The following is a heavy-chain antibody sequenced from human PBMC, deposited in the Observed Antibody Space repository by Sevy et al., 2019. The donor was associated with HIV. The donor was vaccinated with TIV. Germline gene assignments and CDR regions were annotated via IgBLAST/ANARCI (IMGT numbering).Heavy chain of an antibody. CDR1: GFTFSSYA. CDR2: ISGSGGST. Sequence: GGSLRLSCAASGFTFSSYAMSWVRQAPGKGLEWVSAISGSGGSTYYADSVKGRFTISRDNSKNTLYLQMNSLRAEDRAVYYCAKDLSGAVAGTFDYWGQGTLVTVSS. J-gene: IGHJ4*02. V-gene: IGHV3-23*01. D-gene: IGHD6-19*01. CDR3: AKDLSGAVAGTFDY.